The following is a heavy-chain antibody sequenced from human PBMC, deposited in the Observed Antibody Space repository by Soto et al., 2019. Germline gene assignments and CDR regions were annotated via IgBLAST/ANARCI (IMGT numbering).Heavy chain of an antibody. CDR3: ARGLILWFGELSRRGGYYYYMDV. V-gene: IGHV4-34*01. Sequence: QVQLQQWGAGLLKPSETLSLTCAVYGGSFSGYQWTWIRQTPGKGLEWIGEINDSGNINYNPSLKSRVTILVGTAKKKISLRLRYVTAADTAVYYWARGLILWFGELSRRGGYYYYMDVWGKGTSVTVSS. J-gene: IGHJ6*03. CDR1: GGSFSGYQ. D-gene: IGHD3-10*01. CDR2: INDSGNI.